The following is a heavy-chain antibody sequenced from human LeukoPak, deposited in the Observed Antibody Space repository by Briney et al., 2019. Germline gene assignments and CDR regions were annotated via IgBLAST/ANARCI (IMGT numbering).Heavy chain of an antibody. CDR1: GFTFSSYG. CDR2: IRYDGSNK. D-gene: IGHD3-10*01. CDR3: AKLMVRGAY. Sequence: GGSLRLSCAASGFTFSSYGMHWVRQAPGKGLEWVAFIRYDGSNKYYADSVKGLFTISRDNSKNTLYLQMNSLRAEDTAVYYCAKLMVRGAYWGQGTLVTVSS. J-gene: IGHJ4*02. V-gene: IGHV3-30*02.